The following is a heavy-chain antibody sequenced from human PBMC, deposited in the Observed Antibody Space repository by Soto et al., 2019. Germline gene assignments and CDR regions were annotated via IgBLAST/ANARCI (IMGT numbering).Heavy chain of an antibody. CDR1: GGTFSSYT. Sequence: GASVKVSCKASGGTFSSYTISWVRQAPGQGLEWMGRIIPILGIANYAQKFQGRVTITADKSTSTAYMELSSLRSEDTAAYYCARDRRDGYSITVNFDYWGQGTLVTVSS. J-gene: IGHJ4*02. V-gene: IGHV1-69*04. CDR3: ARDRRDGYSITVNFDY. D-gene: IGHD4-4*01. CDR2: IIPILGIA.